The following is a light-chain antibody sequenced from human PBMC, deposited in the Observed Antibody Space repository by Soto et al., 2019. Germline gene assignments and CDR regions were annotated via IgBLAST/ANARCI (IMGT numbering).Light chain of an antibody. CDR3: SSYTISSTQV. Sequence: QSVLTQPASVSGSPGQSITISCTGTSSDVGGYNYVSWYQQHPGKAPKLMIYEVSNRPSGVSNRFSGSKSGNTASLTISGLQAEDEADYYCSSYTISSTQVFGTGTKLTVL. CDR2: EVS. V-gene: IGLV2-14*01. CDR1: SSDVGGYNY. J-gene: IGLJ1*01.